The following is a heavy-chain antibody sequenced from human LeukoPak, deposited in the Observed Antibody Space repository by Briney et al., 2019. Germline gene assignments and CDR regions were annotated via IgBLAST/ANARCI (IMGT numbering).Heavy chain of an antibody. V-gene: IGHV5-51*01. CDR2: IFPADSDT. J-gene: IGHJ4*02. CDR3: ARPPGVGATSFDY. D-gene: IGHD1-26*01. Sequence: GESLQISCNGSGYSFSNYWIALVRRMPGKGLEWMGIIFPADSDTRHSPSLQRQVTISVDKSLNTAYVQWSSMKASDSAMYYCARPPGVGATSFDYWGQGTLVTVSS. CDR1: GYSFSNYW.